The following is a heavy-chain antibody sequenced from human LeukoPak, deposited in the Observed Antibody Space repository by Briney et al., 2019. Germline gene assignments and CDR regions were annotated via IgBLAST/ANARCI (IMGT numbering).Heavy chain of an antibody. J-gene: IGHJ4*02. Sequence: GGSLRLSCAASGFTFSSYAMSWIRQAPGKGLEWVSYISSSGSTIYYADSVKGRFTISRDNAKNSLYLQMNSLRAEDTAVYYCARDSEPGYSRDISVYWGQGTLVTVSS. CDR3: ARDSEPGYSRDISVY. D-gene: IGHD6-13*01. V-gene: IGHV3-11*01. CDR1: GFTFSSYA. CDR2: ISSSGSTI.